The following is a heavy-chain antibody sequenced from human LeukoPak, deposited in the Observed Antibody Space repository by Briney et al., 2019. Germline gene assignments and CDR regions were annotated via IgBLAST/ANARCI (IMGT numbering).Heavy chain of an antibody. V-gene: IGHV3-23*01. CDR3: AKGGSGYYSGASYFDY. D-gene: IGHD3-22*01. CDR1: GFTFSNYA. CDR2: ISGGGGTT. J-gene: IGHJ4*02. Sequence: GGSLRLSCAVSGFTFSNYAMSWVRQAPGKGLEWVSAISGGGGTTYFADSVKGRFTISRDNSKNTLYLQVNNLRAEATAQYYCAKGGSGYYSGASYFDYWGQGSLVTVSS.